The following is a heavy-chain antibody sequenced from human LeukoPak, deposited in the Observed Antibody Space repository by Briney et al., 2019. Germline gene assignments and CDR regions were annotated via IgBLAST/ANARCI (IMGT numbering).Heavy chain of an antibody. V-gene: IGHV3-30*03. CDR3: ARDRAWNYFDY. J-gene: IGHJ4*02. D-gene: IGHD3-3*01. CDR1: GFTFSRHG. Sequence: GGSLRLSCAPSGFTFSRHGMHWVRQASGKGLEWVAIISNDGSRKYYAHSVEGRFTISRDNSKNTLYLQMDSLRAEDAAVYYCARDRAWNYFDYWGQGTLVTVSS. CDR2: ISNDGSRK.